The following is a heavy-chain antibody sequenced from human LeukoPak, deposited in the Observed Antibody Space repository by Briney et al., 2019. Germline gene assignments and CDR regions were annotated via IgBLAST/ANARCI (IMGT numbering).Heavy chain of an antibody. CDR3: AKGTGSYWTFFDS. V-gene: IGHV3-9*01. Sequence: GGSLRLSCAASGFTFDDYAMHWVRQAPGKGLEWVSGISWNSGSIDYAASVKGRFTISRDNAKKSLYLQMNSLRPEDTALYYCAKGTGSYWTFFDSWGQGTQVTVSS. CDR1: GFTFDDYA. D-gene: IGHD1-26*01. CDR2: ISWNSGSI. J-gene: IGHJ4*02.